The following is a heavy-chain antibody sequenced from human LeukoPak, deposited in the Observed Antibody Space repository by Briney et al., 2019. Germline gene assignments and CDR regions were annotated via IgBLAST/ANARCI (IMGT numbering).Heavy chain of an antibody. Sequence: ASVKVSCKASGYTFTNYAMHWVCQAPGQRLEWMGWINTGNGNTKYSQDFQGRVTINRDTSASTVYMELSGLRSDGMAVYYCARPGNSDVRLFHYWGQGTLVTVSS. CDR1: GYTFTNYA. J-gene: IGHJ4*02. D-gene: IGHD4-23*01. CDR2: INTGNGNT. CDR3: ARPGNSDVRLFHY. V-gene: IGHV1-3*03.